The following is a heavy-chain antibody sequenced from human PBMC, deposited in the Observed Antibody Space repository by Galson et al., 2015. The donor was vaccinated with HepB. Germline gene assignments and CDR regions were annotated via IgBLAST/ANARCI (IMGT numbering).Heavy chain of an antibody. D-gene: IGHD2-2*01. CDR3: ARRAYCSSTSCYALRIYYYYYGMDV. CDR2: IKQDGSEK. Sequence: SLRLSCAASGFTFSSYWMSWVRQAPGKGLEWVANIKQDGSEKYYVDSVKGRFTISRDNAKNSLYLQMNSLRAEDTAVYYCARRAYCSSTSCYALRIYYYYYGMDVWGQGTTVTVSS. J-gene: IGHJ6*02. CDR1: GFTFSSYW. V-gene: IGHV3-7*01.